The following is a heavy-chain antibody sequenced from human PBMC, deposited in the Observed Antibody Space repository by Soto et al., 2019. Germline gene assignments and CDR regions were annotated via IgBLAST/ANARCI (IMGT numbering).Heavy chain of an antibody. CDR1: GFTFSNYW. CDR2: IKKDGSEK. Sequence: GGSLRLSCAASGFTFSNYWMSWVRRAPGKGLEWVADIKKDGSEKYYVDSVTGRFTVSRDNAKDSLYLQMDSLRAEDTAVYYCARRIFGVGLTHYFDYWGRGTLVTVSS. D-gene: IGHD3-3*02. J-gene: IGHJ4*02. V-gene: IGHV3-7*01. CDR3: ARRIFGVGLTHYFDY.